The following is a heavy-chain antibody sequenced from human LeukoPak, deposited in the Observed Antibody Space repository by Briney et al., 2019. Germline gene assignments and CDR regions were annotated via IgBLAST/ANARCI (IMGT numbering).Heavy chain of an antibody. D-gene: IGHD6-6*01. CDR2: ISYDGSNK. Sequence: PGGSLRLSCAASGFTFSSYAMHWVRQAPGKGLEWVAVISYDGSNKYYADSVKGRFTISRDNSKNTLYLQVNSLRAEDTAVYYCARGHSSSSVYYYYGMDVWGQGTTVTVSS. CDR1: GFTFSSYA. V-gene: IGHV3-30-3*01. CDR3: ARGHSSSSVYYYYGMDV. J-gene: IGHJ6*02.